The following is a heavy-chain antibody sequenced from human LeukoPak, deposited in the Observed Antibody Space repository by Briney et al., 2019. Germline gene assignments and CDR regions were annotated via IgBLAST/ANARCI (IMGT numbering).Heavy chain of an antibody. CDR2: INHSGST. D-gene: IGHD3-22*01. J-gene: IGHJ5*02. CDR3: ARRDSWFDP. V-gene: IGHV4-34*01. Sequence: TETLSLTCAVYGGSFSGYYWSWIRQPPGKGLEWIGEINHSGSTNYNPSLKSRVTISVDTSKNHFSLKLSSVTAAVTAVYYCARRDSWFDPWGQGTLVTVSS. CDR1: GGSFSGYY.